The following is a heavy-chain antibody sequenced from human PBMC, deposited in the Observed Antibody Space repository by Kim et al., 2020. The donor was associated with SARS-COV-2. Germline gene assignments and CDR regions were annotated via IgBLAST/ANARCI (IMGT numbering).Heavy chain of an antibody. J-gene: IGHJ5*01. V-gene: IGHV3-11*05. D-gene: IGHD6-13*01. CDR3: ARVSSGSSSWYWFDA. CDR1: GFTFSDYY. CDR2: ISSSGSYI. Sequence: GGSLRHSCAASGFTFSDYYMTWIRQAPGKGLEWLSYISSSGSYIVYADSVKGRFSISRDNAKKSLYLQMNSLRAEDTAVYYCARVSSGSSSWYWFDAWG.